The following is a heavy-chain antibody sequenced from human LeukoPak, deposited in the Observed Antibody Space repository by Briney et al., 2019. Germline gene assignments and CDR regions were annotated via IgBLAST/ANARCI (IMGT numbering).Heavy chain of an antibody. CDR2: ISGSGGST. Sequence: GASVKVSCKASGGTFSSYAMSWVRQAPGKGLEWVSAISGSGGSTYYADSVKGRFTISRDNSKNTLYLQMNSLRAEDTAVYYCAKVVGDYWYFDLWGRGTLVTVSS. D-gene: IGHD2-2*01. CDR1: GGTFSSYA. CDR3: AKVVGDYWYFDL. J-gene: IGHJ2*01. V-gene: IGHV3-23*01.